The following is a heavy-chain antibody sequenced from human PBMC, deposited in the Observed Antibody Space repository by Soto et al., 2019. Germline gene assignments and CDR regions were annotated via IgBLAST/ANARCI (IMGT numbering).Heavy chain of an antibody. J-gene: IGHJ4*02. Sequence: PGGSLRLSCAAPGFTFSSYAMSWVRQAPGKGLEWVSAISDSGSSTYYADSVKGRFTISRDNSKNTLYLQMNSLRAEDTAVYYCAKDLRGYCSSTSCYGRDYWGQGTLVTVS. CDR1: GFTFSSYA. D-gene: IGHD2-2*01. CDR2: ISDSGSST. CDR3: AKDLRGYCSSTSCYGRDY. V-gene: IGHV3-23*01.